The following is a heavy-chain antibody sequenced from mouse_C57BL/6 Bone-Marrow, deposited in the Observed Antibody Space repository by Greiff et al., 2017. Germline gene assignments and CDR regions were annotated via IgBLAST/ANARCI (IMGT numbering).Heavy chain of an antibody. CDR3: TPQAWFAY. J-gene: IGHJ3*01. CDR2: IDPENGDT. V-gene: IGHV14-4*01. CDR1: GFNIQDDY. Sequence: VQLQQSGAELVRPGASVKLSCTASGFNIQDDYMHWVKQRPAKGLEWIGLIDPENGDTEYASKFQGKATITADTSASTAYMQLSSLTSEDTAVYYCTPQAWFAYWGQGTLVTVSA.